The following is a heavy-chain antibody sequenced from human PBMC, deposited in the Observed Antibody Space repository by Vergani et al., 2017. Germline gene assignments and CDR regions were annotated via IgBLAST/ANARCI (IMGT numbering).Heavy chain of an antibody. CDR2: TYYRSKWFN. Sequence: QVHLQQSGPGLVKPSQTLSLTCAISGDSISSNSAAWSWIRQSPSRGLEWLGRTYYRSKWFNDYTISVKSRMTINPDTSKNKFSLQLDSVTPEDTAVYFCARGDSSRRAFDIWGQGTMVTVSS. J-gene: IGHJ3*02. V-gene: IGHV6-1*01. CDR1: GDSISSNSAA. CDR3: ARGDSSRRAFDI. D-gene: IGHD6-13*01.